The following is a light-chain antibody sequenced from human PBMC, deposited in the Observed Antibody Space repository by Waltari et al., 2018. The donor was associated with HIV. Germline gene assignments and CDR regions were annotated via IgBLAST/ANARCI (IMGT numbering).Light chain of an antibody. Sequence: EIVLTQSPGTLSLSPGERATLSCRASQTVSSTSLAWYQQKPGQASRLLIYGASSRATGIPDRFSGSGSGTDFTLTISRLEPEDFAVYYCQQYGSSPQTFGQGTKVEIK. CDR2: GAS. J-gene: IGKJ1*01. CDR1: QTVSSTS. V-gene: IGKV3-20*01. CDR3: QQYGSSPQT.